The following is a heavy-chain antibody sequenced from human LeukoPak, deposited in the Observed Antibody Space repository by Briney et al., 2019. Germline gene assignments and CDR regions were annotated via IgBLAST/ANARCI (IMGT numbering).Heavy chain of an antibody. CDR2: ISASGAST. D-gene: IGHD3-22*01. CDR1: GFSFSTYA. CDR3: AKDTPDHYYDSSGYWYYFDY. V-gene: IGHV3-23*01. J-gene: IGHJ4*02. Sequence: PGGSLILSCAASGFSFSTYAMSWVRQAPGKGLEWVSGISASGASTYYADSVKGRFTISRDNSRNTLYVQMNSLRAEDTAVYYCAKDTPDHYYDSSGYWYYFDYWGQGTLVTVSS.